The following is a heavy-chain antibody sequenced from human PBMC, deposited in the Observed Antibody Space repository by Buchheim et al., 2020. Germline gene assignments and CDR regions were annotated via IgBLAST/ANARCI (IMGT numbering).Heavy chain of an antibody. CDR2: IWYDGSNK. J-gene: IGHJ4*02. Sequence: QVQLVESGGGVVQPGRSLRLSCAASGFTFSSYGMHWVRQAPGKGLEWVAVIWYDGSNKYYADSVKGRFTISRDNSKNTLYLQMNSLRAEDTAVYYCARDRREYYDSSGSQGLDYWGQGTL. CDR1: GFTFSSYG. V-gene: IGHV3-33*01. D-gene: IGHD3-22*01. CDR3: ARDRREYYDSSGSQGLDY.